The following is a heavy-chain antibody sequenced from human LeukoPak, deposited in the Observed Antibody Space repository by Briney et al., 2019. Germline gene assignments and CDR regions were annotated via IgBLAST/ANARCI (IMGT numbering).Heavy chain of an antibody. CDR3: ARVKSPSNSGYDYYYYYMDV. D-gene: IGHD5-12*01. J-gene: IGHJ6*03. CDR2: ISAYNGNT. CDR1: GYTFTSYG. Sequence: GASVKVSCKASGYTFTSYGISWVRQAPGQGLEWMGWISAYNGNTNYAQKLQGRVTMTTDTSTSTAYMELRSLRSDDTAVYYCARVKSPSNSGYDYYYYYMDVWGKGTTVTVSS. V-gene: IGHV1-18*01.